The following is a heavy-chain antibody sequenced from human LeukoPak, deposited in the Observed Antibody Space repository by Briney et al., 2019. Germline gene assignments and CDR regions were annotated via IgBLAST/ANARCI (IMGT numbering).Heavy chain of an antibody. CDR3: ARGTLCGGSGSTY. J-gene: IGHJ4*02. CDR2: IYHSGST. Sequence: SETLSLTCTVSGYSISSGYYWGWIRQPPGKGLEWIGSIYHSGSTYYNPSLKSRVTISVDTSKNQFSLKLSSVTAADTAVYYCARGTLCGGSGSTYWGQGTLDTVSS. D-gene: IGHD3-3*01. V-gene: IGHV4-38-2*02. CDR1: GYSISSGYY.